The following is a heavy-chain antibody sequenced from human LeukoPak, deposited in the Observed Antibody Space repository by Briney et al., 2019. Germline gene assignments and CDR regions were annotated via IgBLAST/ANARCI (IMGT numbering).Heavy chain of an antibody. V-gene: IGHV4-34*01. CDR3: ARRLRYFDWSRRRAFDY. CDR1: GGSFSGYY. J-gene: IGHJ4*02. Sequence: PSETLSLTCAVYGGSFSGYYWSWIRQPPGKGLEWIGEINHSGSTNYNPSLKSRVTISVDTSKNQFSLKLSSVTAADTAVYYCARRLRYFDWSRRRAFDYWGQGTLVTVSS. D-gene: IGHD3-9*01. CDR2: INHSGST.